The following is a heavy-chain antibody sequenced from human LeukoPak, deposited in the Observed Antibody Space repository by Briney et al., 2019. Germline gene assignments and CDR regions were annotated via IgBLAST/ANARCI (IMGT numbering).Heavy chain of an antibody. J-gene: IGHJ4*02. Sequence: SVKVSCKASGGTFSSYAISWVRQAPGQGLEWMGGIIPIFGTANYAQKFQGRVTITADESTSTAYMELSSLRSEDTAVYYCARVGGIAAAAPFDYWGQGTRVTVSS. V-gene: IGHV1-69*13. CDR1: GGTFSSYA. D-gene: IGHD6-13*01. CDR2: IIPIFGTA. CDR3: ARVGGIAAAAPFDY.